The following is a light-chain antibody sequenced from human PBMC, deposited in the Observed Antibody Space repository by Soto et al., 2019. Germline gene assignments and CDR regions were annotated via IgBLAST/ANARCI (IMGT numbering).Light chain of an antibody. Sequence: ELVLTQSPAPLSLSPGERATLSCRASQSVGTYFAWYQQTPGQAPRLLIYDSSNRATGIPARFSGSGSGTDFTLTISSLEPEDFAVYYCQQRSDWPSTFGGGTKVEIK. V-gene: IGKV3-11*01. CDR3: QQRSDWPST. CDR1: QSVGTY. CDR2: DSS. J-gene: IGKJ4*01.